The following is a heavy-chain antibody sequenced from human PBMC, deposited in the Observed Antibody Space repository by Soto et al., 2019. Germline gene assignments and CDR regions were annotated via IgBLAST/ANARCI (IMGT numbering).Heavy chain of an antibody. J-gene: IGHJ6*02. CDR2: IDPSDSYT. Sequence: LTDSCRVGKESITSYWRSRLSKMRWKGLDWMGRIDPSDSYTNYSPSFQGHVTISADKSISTAYLQWSSLKASDTAMYYCARQYYDSSGYYYYYYGMDVWGQGTTVSLSS. V-gene: IGHV5-10-1*01. D-gene: IGHD3-22*01. CDR3: ARQYYDSSGYYYYYYGMDV. CDR1: KESITSYW.